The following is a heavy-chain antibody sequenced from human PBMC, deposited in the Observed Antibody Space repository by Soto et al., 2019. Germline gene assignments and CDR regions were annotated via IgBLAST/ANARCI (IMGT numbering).Heavy chain of an antibody. CDR1: GYTFTSYA. J-gene: IGHJ5*02. D-gene: IGHD6-19*01. CDR2: INAGNGNT. CDR3: ARVGGQWLVLSSWFDP. V-gene: IGHV1-3*01. Sequence: QVQLVQSGAEVKKPGASVKVSCKASGYTFTSYAMHWVRQAPGQRLEWMGWINAGNGNTKYSQKFQGRVTITRDTSASTAYMERSSLRSEDTAVYYCARVGGQWLVLSSWFDPWGQGTLVTVSS.